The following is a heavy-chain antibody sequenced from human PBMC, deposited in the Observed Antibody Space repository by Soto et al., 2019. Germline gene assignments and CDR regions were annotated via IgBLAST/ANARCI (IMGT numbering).Heavy chain of an antibody. V-gene: IGHV4-30-2*01. CDR1: GTSISGTTHS. J-gene: IGHJ4*02. D-gene: IGHD6-13*01. Sequence: SETLSLTCAVSGTSISGTTHSWRWIRQPPGKGLEWIGYIYDSGNTYYNPSLKSQFSISVDRSKNHFSLKLSPVTAADTAVYYCARGQVAAAGHSNFDYWGQGALVTVSS. CDR3: ARGQVAAAGHSNFDY. CDR2: IYDSGNT.